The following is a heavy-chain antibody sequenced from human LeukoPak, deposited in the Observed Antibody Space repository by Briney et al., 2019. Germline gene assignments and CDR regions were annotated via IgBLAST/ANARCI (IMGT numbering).Heavy chain of an antibody. CDR2: ISGSGGST. CDR1: GFTFSSYA. Sequence: GGSLRLSCAASGFTFSSYAMSWVRQAPGKGLEWVSAISGSGGSTYYADSVKGRFTISRDNSKNTLYLQMNSLRAEDTAVYYCSKAGGRLRYFDYWGQGTLVTVSS. D-gene: IGHD3-9*01. CDR3: SKAGGRLRYFDY. J-gene: IGHJ4*02. V-gene: IGHV3-23*01.